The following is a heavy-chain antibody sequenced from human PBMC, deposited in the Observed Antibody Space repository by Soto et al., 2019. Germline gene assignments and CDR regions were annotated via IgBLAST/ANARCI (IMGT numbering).Heavy chain of an antibody. D-gene: IGHD1-1*01. CDR2: MNPTTGNT. J-gene: IGHJ4*02. CDR1: GDPCTDYD. CDR3: ARGKFGTLTDF. Sequence: ASVKVSCKDSGDPCTDYDINWVRQPTGQGLEWVGWMNPTTGNTLYAQHFQGRLIMKRDTSISTSLLELSSLRSEDTALYYCARGKFGTLTDFGGQGTFVTVSS. V-gene: IGHV1-8*01.